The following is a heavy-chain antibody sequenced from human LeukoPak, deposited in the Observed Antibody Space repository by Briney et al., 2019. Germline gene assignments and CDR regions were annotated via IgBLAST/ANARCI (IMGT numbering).Heavy chain of an antibody. CDR1: GYTFTSYY. J-gene: IGHJ6*02. D-gene: IGHD2-21*02. CDR2: INPSGGST. CDR3: ARDALAGAYCGGDCYNYYYYGMDV. V-gene: IGHV1-46*01. Sequence: ASVKVSCKASGYTFTSYYMHWARQAPGQGLEWMGIINPSGGSTSYAQKFQGGVTMTRDTSTSTVYMELSSLRSEDTAVYYCARDALAGAYCGGDCYNYYYYGMDVWGQGTTVTVSS.